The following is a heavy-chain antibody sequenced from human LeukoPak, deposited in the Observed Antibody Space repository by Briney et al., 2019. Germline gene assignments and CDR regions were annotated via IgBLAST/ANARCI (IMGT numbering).Heavy chain of an antibody. V-gene: IGHV3-30*04. J-gene: IGHJ5*02. CDR3: ARGSSTGTLSLWFDP. D-gene: IGHD1-14*01. CDR1: GFTFSSYA. CDR2: ISYDGSNK. Sequence: GGSLRLSCAASGFTFSSYAMHWVRQAPGKGLEWVGVISYDGSNKYYADSVKGRFTISRDNSKNTLYLQMNSLRAEDTAVYYCARGSSTGTLSLWFDPWGQGTLVTVSS.